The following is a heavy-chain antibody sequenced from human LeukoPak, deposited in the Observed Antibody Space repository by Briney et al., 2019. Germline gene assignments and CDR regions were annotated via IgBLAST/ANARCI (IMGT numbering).Heavy chain of an antibody. CDR2: IYHSGSP. CDR1: GGSISSNNW. D-gene: IGHD3-16*02. V-gene: IGHV4-4*02. Sequence: SETLSLTCAVSGGSISSNNWWGWVRRPPGKGLEWIGEIYHSGSPNYNPSLKSRVTISVDKSRNHFSLNLSSVTAADTAVYYCARDRIDGGMDVWGQGTTVTVPS. J-gene: IGHJ6*02. CDR3: ARDRIDGGMDV.